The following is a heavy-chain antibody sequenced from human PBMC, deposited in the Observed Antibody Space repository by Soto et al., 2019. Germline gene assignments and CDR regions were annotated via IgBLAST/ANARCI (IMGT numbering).Heavy chain of an antibody. CDR1: GYTFTSYG. V-gene: IGHV1-18*01. CDR3: ARDGAVAANFDY. D-gene: IGHD6-19*01. Sequence: ASVKVSCKASGYTFTSYGISWVRQAPGQGLEWMGWIGAYSGNTNYAQKLQGRVTMTRDTSTSTVYMELSSLRSEDTAVYYCARDGAVAANFDYWGQGTLVTVSS. J-gene: IGHJ4*02. CDR2: IGAYSGNT.